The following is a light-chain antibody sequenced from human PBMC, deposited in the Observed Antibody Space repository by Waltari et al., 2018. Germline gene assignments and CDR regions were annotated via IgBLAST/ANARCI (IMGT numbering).Light chain of an antibody. V-gene: IGKV3-20*01. CDR1: QGVSSSY. J-gene: IGKJ2*01. CDR2: GAS. Sequence: EIVLTQSPGTLSLSPGERATLSCRASQGVSSSYLALYQQTPGQAPRLLIDGASSRATGIPDRFSGSGSGTDFTLTISRLEPEDFAVYYCQQYGSSPHTFGQGTKLEIK. CDR3: QQYGSSPHT.